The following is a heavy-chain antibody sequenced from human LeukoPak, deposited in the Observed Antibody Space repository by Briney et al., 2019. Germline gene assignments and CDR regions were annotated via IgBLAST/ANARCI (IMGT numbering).Heavy chain of an antibody. CDR3: AKQSSIIAAAGTDY. CDR2: IYSGGST. CDR1: GFTVSSNY. Sequence: GGSLRLSCAASGFTVSSNYMSWVRQAPGKGLEWVSVIYSGGSTYYADSVKGRFTISRHNSKNTLYLQMNSLRAEDTAVYYCAKQSSIIAAAGTDYWGQGTLVTVSS. J-gene: IGHJ4*02. V-gene: IGHV3-53*01. D-gene: IGHD6-13*01.